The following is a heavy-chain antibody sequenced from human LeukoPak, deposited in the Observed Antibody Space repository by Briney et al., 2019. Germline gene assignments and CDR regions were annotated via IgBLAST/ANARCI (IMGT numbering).Heavy chain of an antibody. D-gene: IGHD1-26*01. Sequence: GGSLRLSCAASGFTFSSYSMNWVRQAPGKGLEWVSSITSSSTYIYYADSVKGRFTISRDNAKNSLYLQMNSLRAEDTAVYYCARDPGGSHNIDHWGQGILVTVSS. CDR3: ARDPGGSHNIDH. CDR2: ITSSSTYI. CDR1: GFTFSSYS. J-gene: IGHJ4*02. V-gene: IGHV3-21*01.